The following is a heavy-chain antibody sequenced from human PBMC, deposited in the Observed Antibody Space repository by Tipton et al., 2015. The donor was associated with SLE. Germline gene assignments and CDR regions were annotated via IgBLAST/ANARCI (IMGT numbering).Heavy chain of an antibody. CDR2: TYDGGSA. CDR1: GGSTSSYY. V-gene: IGHV4-59*01. CDR3: ARLPITHRTVAD. J-gene: IGHJ4*02. Sequence: TLSLTCSVSGGSTSSYYWSWIRQPPGKGLEWIGYTYDGGSANYNPSLKSRVSLSIYTSKNQFSLRLSSATAADTAIYYCARLPITHRTVADWGQGTLVTVSS. D-gene: IGHD6-19*01.